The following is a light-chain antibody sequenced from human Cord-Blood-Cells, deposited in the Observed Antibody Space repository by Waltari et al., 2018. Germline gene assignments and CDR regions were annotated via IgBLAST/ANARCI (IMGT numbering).Light chain of an antibody. V-gene: IGLV1-51*01. J-gene: IGLJ3*02. Sequence: QSVLTQPPSVSAAPGQKVTISCSGSSSNIGNNYVSWYQQLPGTGPKLRIYDNNKRPSGIPDRFSGSKSGTSATLGITGLQTGDEADYYCGTWDSSLSAWVFGGGTKLTVL. CDR3: GTWDSSLSAWV. CDR1: SSNIGNNY. CDR2: DNN.